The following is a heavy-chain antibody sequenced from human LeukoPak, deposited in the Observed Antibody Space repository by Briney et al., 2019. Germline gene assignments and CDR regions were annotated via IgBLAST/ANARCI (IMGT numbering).Heavy chain of an antibody. V-gene: IGHV3-48*03. J-gene: IGHJ5*02. D-gene: IGHD3-16*01. CDR3: ARGSRGLGGSYNWFDP. CDR1: GFTFSSYE. Sequence: GGSLRLSCAASGFTFSSYEMNWVRQAPGKGLEWISYFSYSGGTVYYADSVKGRFTISRDNAKNSLYLQMYSLRAEDTAVYYCARGSRGLGGSYNWFDPWGQGTLVTVSS. CDR2: FSYSGGTV.